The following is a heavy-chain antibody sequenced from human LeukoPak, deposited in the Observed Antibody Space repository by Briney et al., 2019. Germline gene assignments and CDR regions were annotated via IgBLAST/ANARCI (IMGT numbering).Heavy chain of an antibody. V-gene: IGHV1-2*02. J-gene: IGHJ4*02. CDR2: INPNSGGT. CDR3: ASGPGFTTLYYFDY. CDR1: VYTFTGYY. D-gene: IGHD2/OR15-2a*01. Sequence: ASVKVSCKASVYTFTGYYMHWVRQAPGQGLEGMGWINPNSGGTNYAQKFQGRVTMTRDTSISTAYMELSRLRSDDTAVYYCASGPGFTTLYYFDYWGQGTLVTVSS.